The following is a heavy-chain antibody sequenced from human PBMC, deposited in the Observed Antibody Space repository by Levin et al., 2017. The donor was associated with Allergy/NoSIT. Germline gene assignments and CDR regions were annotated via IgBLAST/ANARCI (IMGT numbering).Heavy chain of an antibody. CDR2: INHSGST. V-gene: IGHV4-34*01. CDR1: GGSFSGYY. CDR3: ARDRYCHRGGSCYRHYYYYYGMDV. D-gene: IGHD2-15*01. Sequence: SQTLSLTCAVYGGSFSGYYWSWIRQPPGKGLEWIGEINHSGSTNYNPSLKSRVTISVDTSKNQFSLKLSSVTAADTAVYYCARDRYCHRGGSCYRHYYYYYGMDVWGQGTTVTVSS. J-gene: IGHJ6*02.